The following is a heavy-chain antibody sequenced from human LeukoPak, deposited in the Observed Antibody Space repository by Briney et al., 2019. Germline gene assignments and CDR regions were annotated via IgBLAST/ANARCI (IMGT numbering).Heavy chain of an antibody. CDR2: ISAYNGNT. J-gene: IGHJ2*01. CDR1: GYTFTNYG. Sequence: ASVKVSCKTSGYTFTNYGISWVRQAPGQGLEWMGWISAYNGNTNYTQNLQGRVTMTTDTSTSTAYMELRSLRSDDTAVYYCARTSKDSSRHFDLWGRGTLVTVSS. D-gene: IGHD3-22*01. V-gene: IGHV1-18*01. CDR3: ARTSKDSSRHFDL.